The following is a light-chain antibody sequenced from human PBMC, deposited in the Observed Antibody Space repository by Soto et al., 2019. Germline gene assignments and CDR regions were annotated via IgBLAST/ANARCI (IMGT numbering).Light chain of an antibody. CDR2: AAS. CDR3: QQSYNTLIT. CDR1: QDISSD. J-gene: IGKJ3*01. V-gene: IGKV1-17*01. Sequence: IQMTQSPSSLSASVGDRVTITCRASQDISSDLGWYQQKPGKAPKLLIYAASTLQSGVPPRFSGSGSGTEFTLTISSLQPEDFATYYCQQSYNTLITFGPGTKVDIK.